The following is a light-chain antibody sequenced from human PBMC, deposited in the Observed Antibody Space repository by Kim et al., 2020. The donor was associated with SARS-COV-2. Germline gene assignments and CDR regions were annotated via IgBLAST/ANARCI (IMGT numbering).Light chain of an antibody. CDR1: QSISSY. V-gene: IGKV1-39*01. CDR2: SAS. Sequence: DIQMTQSPSSLSASVGDRVTITCRASQSISSYLNWYQQKPGKAPKLLIYSASSLQGGVPSRFSGSGSGTDFTLTISSLQPEDFATYYCQQSYSTRGYTFGQGTKLEI. J-gene: IGKJ2*01. CDR3: QQSYSTRGYT.